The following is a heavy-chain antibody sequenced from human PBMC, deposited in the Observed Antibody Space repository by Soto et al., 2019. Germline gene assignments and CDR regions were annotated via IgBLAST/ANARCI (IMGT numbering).Heavy chain of an antibody. J-gene: IGHJ4*02. CDR1: GGTFSSYA. D-gene: IGHD5-18*01. CDR3: AREDRSGRGYSDGRRAFDY. CDR2: IIPIFGTA. Sequence: ASVKVSCKASGGTFSSYAISWVRQAPGQGLEWMGGIIPIFGTANYAQKFQGRVTITADESTSTAYMQLSSLRSEDTAVYYCAREDRSGRGYSDGRRAFDYCGQGPLVTVSS. V-gene: IGHV1-69*13.